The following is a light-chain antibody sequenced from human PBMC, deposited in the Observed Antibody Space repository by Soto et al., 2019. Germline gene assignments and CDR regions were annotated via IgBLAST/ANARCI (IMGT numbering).Light chain of an antibody. V-gene: IGLV1-40*01. J-gene: IGLJ3*02. Sequence: QYVLTQQPSVSGAPGQRVTLSCTGNSSNLGAGYDVHWYQQLPGAAPKLVIFGNRNRPSGVPERFSGSKSGTSASLAITGLQAEDEADYYCQAYDYSLTASVFGGGPQLTVL. CDR2: GNR. CDR1: SSNLGAGYD. CDR3: QAYDYSLTASV.